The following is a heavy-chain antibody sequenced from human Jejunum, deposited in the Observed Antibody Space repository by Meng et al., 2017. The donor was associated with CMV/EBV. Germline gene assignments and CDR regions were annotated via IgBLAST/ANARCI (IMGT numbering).Heavy chain of an antibody. Sequence: SGFTFSNYWMSWARQAPGEGLEWVANINPNANANYYVDSVKGRFTISRDNAKSSLFLQMASLRAEDTAVYYCARIFCTTTDCYYDYWGRGTLVTVSS. V-gene: IGHV3-7*01. J-gene: IGHJ4*02. CDR3: ARIFCTTTDCYYDY. D-gene: IGHD2-8*01. CDR2: INPNANAN. CDR1: GFTFSNYW.